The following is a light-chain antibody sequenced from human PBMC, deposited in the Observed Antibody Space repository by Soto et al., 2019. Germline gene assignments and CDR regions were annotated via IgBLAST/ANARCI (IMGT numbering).Light chain of an antibody. V-gene: IGLV1-40*01. CDR1: SSNIGAGYD. J-gene: IGLJ1*01. Sequence: QSVLTQPPSVSGAPGQRVTISCTGSSSNIGAGYDVSWYQQLPGTAPKFLIYGNTDRPSGVPDRFSGSKSGTSASLAITGLQAEDEADYYCQSYDSSMSGYVFGPATKVTVL. CDR2: GNT. CDR3: QSYDSSMSGYV.